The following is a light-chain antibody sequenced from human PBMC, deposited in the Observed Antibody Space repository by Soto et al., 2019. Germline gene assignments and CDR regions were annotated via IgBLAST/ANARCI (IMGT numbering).Light chain of an antibody. CDR1: QSVSNNY. CDR3: QQRSYPIT. V-gene: IGKV3-20*01. Sequence: EIVLTQSPGTLSLSPGERATLSCRASQSVSNNYLAWYQQKPGQAPRLLIYGASNRATGIPDRFSGSGSGTEFTLTISSLEPEDFAVYYCQQRSYPITFGQGTRLEIK. CDR2: GAS. J-gene: IGKJ5*01.